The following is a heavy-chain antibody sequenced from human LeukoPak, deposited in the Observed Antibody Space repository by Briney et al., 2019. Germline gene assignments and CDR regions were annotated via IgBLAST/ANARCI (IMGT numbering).Heavy chain of an antibody. CDR3: ARGRLRVRVYYFDY. Sequence: PSETLSLTCTVSGGSISSGSYYWSRIRQPAGRGLEWIGRIYTSGSTYYNPSLKSRVTISVDTSKNQFSLKLSSVTAADTAVYYGARGRLRVRVYYFDYWGQGTLVTVSS. J-gene: IGHJ4*02. CDR2: IYTSGST. V-gene: IGHV4-61*02. D-gene: IGHD2-15*01. CDR1: GGSISSGSYY.